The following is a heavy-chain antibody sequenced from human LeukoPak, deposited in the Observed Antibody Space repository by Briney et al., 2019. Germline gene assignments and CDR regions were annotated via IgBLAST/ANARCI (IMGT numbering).Heavy chain of an antibody. CDR1: GGSISSGSYY. Sequence: SQTLSLTCTVSGGSISSGSYYWSWIRQPAGKGLEWIGRIYTSGSTNYNPSLKSRVTISVDTSKNQFSLKLNSVTAADTAMYYCARVVPQLGFRSSTSSLMARYYYYMDVWGKGTTVTVSS. CDR3: ARVVPQLGFRSSTSSLMARYYYYMDV. D-gene: IGHD2-2*01. J-gene: IGHJ6*03. CDR2: IYTSGST. V-gene: IGHV4-61*02.